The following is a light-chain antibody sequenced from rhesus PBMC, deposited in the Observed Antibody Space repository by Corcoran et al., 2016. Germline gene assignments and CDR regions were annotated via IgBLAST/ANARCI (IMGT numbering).Light chain of an antibody. V-gene: IGKV2-82*01. CDR3: IQGIQRPYS. J-gene: IGKJ2*01. CDR1: QSLLHSGAKTF. CDR2: EVS. Sequence: DIVMTQTPLSLPVTPGEPASISCRSSQSLLHSGAKTFLYWYLQKPGHSPQLLIREVSNRASGVPDRFSGSGSGTDFTLKISRVEAVDFWIYYCIQGIQRPYSFGQGTTVEIK.